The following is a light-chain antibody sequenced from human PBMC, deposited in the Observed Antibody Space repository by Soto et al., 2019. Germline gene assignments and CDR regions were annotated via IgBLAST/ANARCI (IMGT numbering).Light chain of an antibody. J-gene: IGKJ5*01. Sequence: EIVMTQSPATLSLSPGERATLSCRASQSVRSNLAWYQQKPGQAPRLLIYDASTRATGIPARFSGSGSGTAFILTIISLQAEDFAAYYCQQYNNWPPITFGQGTRLEIK. CDR1: QSVRSN. CDR3: QQYNNWPPIT. CDR2: DAS. V-gene: IGKV3-15*01.